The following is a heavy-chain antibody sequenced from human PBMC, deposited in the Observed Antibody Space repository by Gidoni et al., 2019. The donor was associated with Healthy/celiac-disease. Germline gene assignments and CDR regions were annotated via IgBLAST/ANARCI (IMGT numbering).Heavy chain of an antibody. CDR1: GSTFTDSY. V-gene: IGHV1-69-2*01. CDR2: VDPEDGET. Sequence: EVQLVQSGAEVKKPGATVQISCKVSGSTFTDSYLHWVQQAPGKGLEWMGLVDPEDGETIYAEKFQGRGTITADTSTDTAYMELSSLRSEDTAVDYCATFPGNDPDSYYYYGMDVWGQGTTVTVSS. CDR3: ATFPGNDPDSYYYYGMDV. D-gene: IGHD1-1*01. J-gene: IGHJ6*02.